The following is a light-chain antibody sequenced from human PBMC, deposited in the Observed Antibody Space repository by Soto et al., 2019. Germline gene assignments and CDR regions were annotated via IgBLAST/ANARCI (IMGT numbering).Light chain of an antibody. CDR2: GNS. V-gene: IGLV1-40*01. Sequence: QSVLTQPPSVSGAPGQRVTISCTGSSSNIGAGYDVHWYQQLPGTAPKRLIYGNSNRPSGVPDRFSGSKSGTSASLAITGLQAEVEADYYCQSYDSSLNGGVFGGGTKLTVL. CDR1: SSNIGAGYD. CDR3: QSYDSSLNGGV. J-gene: IGLJ3*02.